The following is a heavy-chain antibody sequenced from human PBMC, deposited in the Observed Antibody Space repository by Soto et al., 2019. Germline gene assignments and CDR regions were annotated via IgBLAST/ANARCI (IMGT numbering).Heavy chain of an antibody. CDR1: GYTFTSYA. Sequence: GASVKVSCKASGYTFTSYAISWVRQAPGQGLEWMGGIIPIFGTANYAQKFQGRVTITADESTSTAYMELSSLRSEDTAVYYCARVTYYYDSSGPNWFDPWGQGTLVTVSS. CDR3: ARVTYYYDSSGPNWFDP. V-gene: IGHV1-69*13. D-gene: IGHD3-22*01. J-gene: IGHJ5*02. CDR2: IIPIFGTA.